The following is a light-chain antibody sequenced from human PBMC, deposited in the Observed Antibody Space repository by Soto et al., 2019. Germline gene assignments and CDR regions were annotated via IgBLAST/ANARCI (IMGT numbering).Light chain of an antibody. CDR2: NNN. CDR1: SSNIGTNT. J-gene: IGLJ1*01. Sequence: QSVLTQPPSASGTPGQRVTISCSGSSSNIGTNTVNWYQQLPGTAPKLLIYNNNQRPSAVPDRFSGSKSGTSASLAISGLQSDIEADYYCAAWDDSLNGYVFGIGTKLTVL. CDR3: AAWDDSLNGYV. V-gene: IGLV1-44*01.